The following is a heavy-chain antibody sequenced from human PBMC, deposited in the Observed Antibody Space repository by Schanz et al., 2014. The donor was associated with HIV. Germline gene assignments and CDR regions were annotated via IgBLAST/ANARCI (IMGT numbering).Heavy chain of an antibody. Sequence: QAQLVQSGDEVKKPGASVKISCKASGYGYIFTTYYMHWVRQAPGQGLEWVGVINPKDGSATYAQKFQGRVTMTSDTSTSTVYMELSSLRSEDTAVYFCARKWFNWLDPWGQGAQVIVSS. J-gene: IGHJ5*02. CDR3: ARKWFNWLDP. CDR2: INPKDGSA. V-gene: IGHV1-46*01. CDR1: GYGYIFTTYY. D-gene: IGHD3-22*01.